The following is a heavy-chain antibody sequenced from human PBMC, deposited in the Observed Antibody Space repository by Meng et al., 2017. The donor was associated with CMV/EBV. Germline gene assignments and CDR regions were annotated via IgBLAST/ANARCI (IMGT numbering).Heavy chain of an antibody. Sequence: ASVKVSCKASGYTFTSYGISWVRQAPGQGLEWMGWISAYNGNTNYAQKLQGRVTMTTDTSTSTVYMELSSLRSEDTAVYYCARGTLSGSSPAVFDYWGQGTLVTVSS. CDR2: ISAYNGNT. D-gene: IGHD1-26*01. V-gene: IGHV1-18*01. J-gene: IGHJ4*02. CDR3: ARGTLSGSSPAVFDY. CDR1: GYTFTSYG.